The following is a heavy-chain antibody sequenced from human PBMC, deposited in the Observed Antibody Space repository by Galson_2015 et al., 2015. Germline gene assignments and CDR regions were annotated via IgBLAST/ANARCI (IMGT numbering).Heavy chain of an antibody. CDR3: APLRFLGGGMDV. J-gene: IGHJ6*02. V-gene: IGHV1-24*01. CDR2: FDPEDGET. Sequence: SVKVSCKVSGYTLTELSMHWVRQAPGKGLEWMGGFDPEDGETIYAQKFQGRVTMTEDTSTDTAYMELSSLRSEDTAVFYCAPLRFLGGGMDVWGQGTTATVSS. D-gene: IGHD3-3*01. CDR1: GYTLTELS.